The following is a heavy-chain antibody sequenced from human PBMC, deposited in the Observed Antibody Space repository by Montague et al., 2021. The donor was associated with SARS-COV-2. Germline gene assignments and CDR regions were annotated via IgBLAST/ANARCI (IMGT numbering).Heavy chain of an antibody. V-gene: IGHV3-30*04. CDR3: ARDEVTMVRGVTSFDY. Sequence: SLRLSCAASGFTFSSYAMHWVRQAPGKGLEWVAVISYDEYYADSVKGRFTISRDNPKNTLYLQMNSLRAEDTAVYYCARDEVTMVRGVTSFDYWGQGTLVTVSS. CDR2: ISYDE. D-gene: IGHD3-10*01. CDR1: GFTFSSYA. J-gene: IGHJ4*02.